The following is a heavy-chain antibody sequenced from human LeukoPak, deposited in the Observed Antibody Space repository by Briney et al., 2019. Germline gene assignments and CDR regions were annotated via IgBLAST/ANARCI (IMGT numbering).Heavy chain of an antibody. Sequence: GGSLRLSCAASGFTFSSYGMSWVRQAPGKGLEWVSAIGGSGGSTYYADSVKGRFTISRDNSKNTLYLQMNSLRAEDTAVYYCAKVYYYDSSGYYPLTVFDYWGQGTLVTVSS. CDR1: GFTFSSYG. CDR3: AKVYYYDSSGYYPLTVFDY. D-gene: IGHD3-22*01. CDR2: IGGSGGST. J-gene: IGHJ4*02. V-gene: IGHV3-23*01.